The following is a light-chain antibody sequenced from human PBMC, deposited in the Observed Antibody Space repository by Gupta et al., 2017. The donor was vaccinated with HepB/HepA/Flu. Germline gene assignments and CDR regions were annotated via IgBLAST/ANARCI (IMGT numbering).Light chain of an antibody. CDR2: GAY. CDR3: QQRYSTSLT. Sequence: DIHMTQSPSSLSASVGARVTITCRASQSIYNYLNWYQQKPGKAPKILIYGAYKVQSGVPSRFSGSGSGTDFTLTISSRQPEDFANYYGQQRYSTSLTFGQGTRMEIK. V-gene: IGKV1-39*01. CDR1: QSIYNY. J-gene: IGKJ5*01.